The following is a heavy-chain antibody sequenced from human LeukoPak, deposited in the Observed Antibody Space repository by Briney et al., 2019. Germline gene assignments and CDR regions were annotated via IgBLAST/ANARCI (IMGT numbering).Heavy chain of an antibody. CDR2: ITGNGGRT. CDR1: GSTFSSYA. J-gene: IGHJ4*02. CDR3: VREVGSSGAY. D-gene: IGHD3-10*01. V-gene: IGHV3-23*01. Sequence: GGSLRLSCAASGSTFSSYAMIWVRQAPGKGLEWVSSITGNGGRTFYTDSVKGRFTISRDNSKNTVFLQMNNLRVDDTALYYCVREVGSSGAYWGQGALVTVSP.